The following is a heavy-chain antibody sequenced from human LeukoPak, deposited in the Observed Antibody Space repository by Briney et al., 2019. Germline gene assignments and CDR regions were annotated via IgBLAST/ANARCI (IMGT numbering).Heavy chain of an antibody. J-gene: IGHJ4*02. CDR1: GFTFSSYG. CDR3: AKDMLGYCSGGSCPGFDY. CDR2: IRYDGSNK. D-gene: IGHD2-15*01. Sequence: GGSLRLSCAASGFTFSSYGMHGVRQAPGKGLEWVAFIRYDGSNKYYADSVKGRFTISRDNSKNTLYLQMNSLRAEDTAVYYCAKDMLGYCSGGSCPGFDYWGQGTLVTVSS. V-gene: IGHV3-30*02.